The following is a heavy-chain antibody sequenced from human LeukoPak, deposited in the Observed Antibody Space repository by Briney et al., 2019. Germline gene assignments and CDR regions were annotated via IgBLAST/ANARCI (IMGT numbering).Heavy chain of an antibody. CDR3: TKDPNGDYVGAFDP. V-gene: IGHV3-23*01. Sequence: SGGSLRLSCAASGFSFSSFAMTWVRQAPGKGLEWVSSIIGGHYPTYNTDSVKGRFTISRDNSKNTLYLQMNSLRADDTAVYYCTKDPNGDYVGAFDPWGQGTLVTVSS. D-gene: IGHD4-17*01. J-gene: IGHJ5*02. CDR1: GFSFSSFA. CDR2: IIGGHYPT.